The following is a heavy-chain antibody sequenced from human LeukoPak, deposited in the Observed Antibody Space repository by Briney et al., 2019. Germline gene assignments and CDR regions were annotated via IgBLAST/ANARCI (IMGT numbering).Heavy chain of an antibody. CDR3: AKAVALAGFYYFDY. CDR1: GFTFSSYA. J-gene: IGHJ4*02. Sequence: GGSLILSCAASGFTFSSYAMSWVRQAPGKGLEWVSAISSSGGSTYYADSVKGRFTISRDNSKNTLYLQMNSLRAEDTAVYYCAKAVALAGFYYFDYWGQGTLVTVSS. V-gene: IGHV3-23*01. CDR2: ISSSGGST. D-gene: IGHD6-19*01.